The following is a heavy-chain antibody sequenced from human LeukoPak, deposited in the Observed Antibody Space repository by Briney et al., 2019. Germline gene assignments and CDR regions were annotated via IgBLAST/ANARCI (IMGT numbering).Heavy chain of an antibody. Sequence: PGGSLRLSCAASGFTFSSYAMSWVRQAPGKGLEWVSAISGSGGSTYYADSVKGRFTISRDNSKNTLYLQMNSLRAEDTAVYYCANPYGLNDYGDYGLVGGDYWGQGTLVTVSS. CDR1: GFTFSSYA. V-gene: IGHV3-23*01. CDR2: ISGSGGST. D-gene: IGHD4-17*01. J-gene: IGHJ4*02. CDR3: ANPYGLNDYGDYGLVGGDY.